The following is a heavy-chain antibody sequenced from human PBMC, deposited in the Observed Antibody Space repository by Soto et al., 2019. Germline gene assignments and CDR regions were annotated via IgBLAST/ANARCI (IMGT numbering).Heavy chain of an antibody. D-gene: IGHD3-10*01. V-gene: IGHV1-46*01. CDR2: IDTRGGST. CDR3: ARDLPRDLVRGSFDI. Sequence: QAQLVQSGAEVKKPGASANISCKASGYTFTRYNIHWVRQAPGQGLEWMGIIDTRGGSTDYTQRFQGRVTMTRDTSTDTVYMHLSSLGSEDTAIYYCARDLPRDLVRGSFDIWGQGTMVTVSS. CDR1: GYTFTRYN. J-gene: IGHJ3*02.